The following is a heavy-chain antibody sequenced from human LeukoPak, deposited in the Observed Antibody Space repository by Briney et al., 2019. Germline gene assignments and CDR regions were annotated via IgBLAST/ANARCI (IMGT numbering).Heavy chain of an antibody. CDR1: GFSFSSYA. J-gene: IGHJ4*02. CDR2: IVGSVETT. CDR3: AKARGHYFDY. V-gene: IGHV3-23*01. Sequence: GGSLRLSCAASGFSFSSYAMSWVRQAPGKGLEWVSAIVGSVETTYYSDSVKGRFTISRDNSKNKLYLQMKSLRAEDTAVYYCAKARGHYFDYWGQGTLVTVSS.